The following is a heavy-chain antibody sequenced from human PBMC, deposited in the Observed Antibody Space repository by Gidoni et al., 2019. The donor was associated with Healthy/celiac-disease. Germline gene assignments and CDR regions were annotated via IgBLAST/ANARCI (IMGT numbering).Heavy chain of an antibody. J-gene: IGHJ6*03. D-gene: IGHD3-22*01. CDR3: ARMGEGYYYDSSGYYIPDYYYYYMDV. V-gene: IGHV2-26*01. CDR1: GFSLSNARMG. CDR2: IFSNDEK. Sequence: QVTLKESGPVLVKPTETLTLTCTVSGFSLSNARMGVSWIRQPPGKALEWLAHIFSNDEKSYSTSLKSRLTISKDTSKSQVVLTMTNMDPVDTATYYCARMGEGYYYDSSGYYIPDYYYYYMDVWGKGTTVTVSS.